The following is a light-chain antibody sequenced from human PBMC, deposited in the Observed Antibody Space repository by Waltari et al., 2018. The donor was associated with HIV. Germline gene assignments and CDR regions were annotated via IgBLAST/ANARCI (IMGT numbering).Light chain of an antibody. CDR3: QQRSNWLT. Sequence: EIVLTQSPATLSLSPVARATRSCRASQSVSRSLAWYQQKPGQAPRHLIYDASNRATGIPARFSGSGSGTDFTLTISSLEPEDFAVYYCQQRSNWLTFGGGTKVEIK. CDR1: QSVSRS. V-gene: IGKV3-11*01. J-gene: IGKJ4*01. CDR2: DAS.